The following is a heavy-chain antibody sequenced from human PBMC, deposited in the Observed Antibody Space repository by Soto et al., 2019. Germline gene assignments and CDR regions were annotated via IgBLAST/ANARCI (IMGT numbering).Heavy chain of an antibody. D-gene: IGHD3-9*01. CDR2: INPNSGDT. J-gene: IGHJ4*02. CDR1: GYTFTGYY. Sequence: ASVKVSCKASGYTFTGYYMDWLRQAPGQGLEWMGWINPNSGDTKYAQKFQGWVTMTRDTSISTAYMELSRLRSDDTAVYYCASGGLIRYFDSVSSTVYWGQGTLVTVSS. V-gene: IGHV1-2*04. CDR3: ASGGLIRYFDSVSSTVY.